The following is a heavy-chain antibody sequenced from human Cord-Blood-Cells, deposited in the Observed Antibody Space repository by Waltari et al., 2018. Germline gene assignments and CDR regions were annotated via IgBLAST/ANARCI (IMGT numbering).Heavy chain of an antibody. CDR2: IYTSGST. J-gene: IGHJ4*02. D-gene: IGHD7-27*01. V-gene: IGHV4-38-2*01. CDR1: GYSISSGYY. CDR3: ARALGWFDY. Sequence: QVQLQESGPGLVKPSETLSLTCAVSGYSISSGYYWGWRRQPPGKGLEWIGRIYTSGSTYYHPSLKSRVTIAVDTSKNQFSLKLSSVTAAATAVYYCARALGWFDYWGQGTLVTVSS.